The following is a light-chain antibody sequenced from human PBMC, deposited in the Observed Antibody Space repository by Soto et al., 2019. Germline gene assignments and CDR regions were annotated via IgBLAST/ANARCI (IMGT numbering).Light chain of an antibody. Sequence: EIVMTQSPATLSVPPGERVTLSCRASQSVSSSYLAWYQQKPGQAPRLLIFGASNRATGIPDRFSGSGSGTDFSLTISRLEPEDFAVYYCQQYDGSSITFGQGTRLEIK. CDR1: QSVSSSY. J-gene: IGKJ5*01. V-gene: IGKV3-20*01. CDR2: GAS. CDR3: QQYDGSSIT.